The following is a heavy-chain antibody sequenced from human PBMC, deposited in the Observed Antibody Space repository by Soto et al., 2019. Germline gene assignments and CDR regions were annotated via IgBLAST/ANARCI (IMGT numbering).Heavy chain of an antibody. CDR3: ARAVAVPADFDY. V-gene: IGHV1-3*01. D-gene: IGHD6-19*01. J-gene: IGHJ4*02. Sequence: ASVEVCCKASGYTFTGYAMHWVRQAPGQRLEWMGWINAGNGNTKYSQKFQDRVTITRDTSASTAYMELSSLRSEDTAVYYCARAVAVPADFDYWGQGTLVTVSS. CDR2: INAGNGNT. CDR1: GYTFTGYA.